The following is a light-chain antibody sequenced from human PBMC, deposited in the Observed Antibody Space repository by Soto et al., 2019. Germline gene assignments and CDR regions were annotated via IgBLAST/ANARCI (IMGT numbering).Light chain of an antibody. Sequence: EIVMTQSPVTLSASPGERATLSCRASQSVRSNLAWYQQKPGQTPRLLIYVASTRATGIPARFTGSGSGTEFTLTISSLQSEDFAIYYCQQYNNWPLTFGGGTKVDIK. CDR2: VAS. CDR3: QQYNNWPLT. V-gene: IGKV3-15*01. J-gene: IGKJ4*01. CDR1: QSVRSN.